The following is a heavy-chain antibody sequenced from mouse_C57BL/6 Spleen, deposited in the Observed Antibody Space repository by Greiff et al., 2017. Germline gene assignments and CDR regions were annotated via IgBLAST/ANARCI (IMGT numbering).Heavy chain of an antibody. Sequence: VQLQQSGAELVRPGASVTLSCKASGYTFTDYEMHWVKQTPVHGLEWIGAIDPETGGTAYNQKFKGKAILTADKSSSTAYMELRILTSEDSAVYYCTRAHYYGSSFWYFDVWGTGTTVTVSS. J-gene: IGHJ1*03. D-gene: IGHD1-1*01. CDR1: GYTFTDYE. CDR2: IDPETGGT. V-gene: IGHV1-15*01. CDR3: TRAHYYGSSFWYFDV.